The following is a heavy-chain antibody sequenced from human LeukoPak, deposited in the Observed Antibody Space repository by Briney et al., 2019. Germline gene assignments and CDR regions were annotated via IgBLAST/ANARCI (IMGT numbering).Heavy chain of an antibody. Sequence: SETLSLTCTVSGGSISSGDYYWSWIRQPPGKGLEWIGSIYYSGSTYYNPSLKSRVTISVDTSKNQFSLKLSSVTAADTAVYYCARCLLGDFWSGRQVGLLYFQHWGQGTLVTVSS. CDR2: IYYSGST. J-gene: IGHJ1*01. D-gene: IGHD3-3*01. CDR1: GGSISSGDYY. V-gene: IGHV4-39*01. CDR3: ARCLLGDFWSGRQVGLLYFQH.